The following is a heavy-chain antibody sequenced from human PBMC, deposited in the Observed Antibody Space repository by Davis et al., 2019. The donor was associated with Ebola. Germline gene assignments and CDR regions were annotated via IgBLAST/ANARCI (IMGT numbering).Heavy chain of an antibody. Sequence: GESLKISCAASGFTFSSYAMHWVRQAPGKGLEWVAVISYDGSNKYYADSVTGRFTISRDNSKNTLYLQMNSLRAEDTAVYYCAKDPPSAAGFFDYWGQGTLVTVSS. CDR2: ISYDGSNK. V-gene: IGHV3-30-3*01. D-gene: IGHD6-13*01. CDR3: AKDPPSAAGFFDY. CDR1: GFTFSSYA. J-gene: IGHJ4*02.